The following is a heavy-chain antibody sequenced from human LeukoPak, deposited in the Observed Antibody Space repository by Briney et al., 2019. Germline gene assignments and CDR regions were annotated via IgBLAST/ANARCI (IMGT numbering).Heavy chain of an antibody. CDR1: GFTFSSYE. CDR3: ARDMEPDAFDI. D-gene: IGHD1-1*01. CDR2: ISSSGTAI. Sequence: GGSLRLSCAASGFTFSSYEMNWVRQAPGQGLEWVSYISSSGTAIYYADSVKGRFTISRDTAKNSLYLQMNSLRAEDTALYYCARDMEPDAFDIWGQGTMVTVSS. V-gene: IGHV3-48*03. J-gene: IGHJ3*02.